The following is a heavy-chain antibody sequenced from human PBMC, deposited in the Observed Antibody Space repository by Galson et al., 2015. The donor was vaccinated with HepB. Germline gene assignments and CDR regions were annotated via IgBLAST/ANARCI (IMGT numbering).Heavy chain of an antibody. CDR1: GFTFSSYA. Sequence: SLRLSCAASGFTFSSYAMHWVRQAPGKGLEWVAVISYDGSNKYYADSVKGRFTISRDNSKNTLYLQMNSLRAEDTAVYYCARIWFGELSAFDIWGQGTMVTVSS. D-gene: IGHD3-10*01. J-gene: IGHJ3*02. V-gene: IGHV3-30*04. CDR2: ISYDGSNK. CDR3: ARIWFGELSAFDI.